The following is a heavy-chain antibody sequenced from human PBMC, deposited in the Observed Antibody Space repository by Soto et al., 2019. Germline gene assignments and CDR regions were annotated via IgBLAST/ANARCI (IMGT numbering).Heavy chain of an antibody. V-gene: IGHV3-23*01. CDR1: GFTFSSYA. Sequence: PGGSLRLSCAASGFTFSSYAMGWVRQAPGTGLEWVSVIDGSGGDISLADSVKGRFTISRDNAKNSLYLQMNSLRAEDTAVYYCARDGYCSSTSCSDAFDIWGQGTMVTVSS. CDR2: IDGSGGDI. D-gene: IGHD2-2*03. CDR3: ARDGYCSSTSCSDAFDI. J-gene: IGHJ3*02.